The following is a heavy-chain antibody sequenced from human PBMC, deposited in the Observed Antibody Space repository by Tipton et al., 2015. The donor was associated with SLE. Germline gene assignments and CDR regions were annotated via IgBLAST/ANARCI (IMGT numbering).Heavy chain of an antibody. J-gene: IGHJ5*02. D-gene: IGHD3-3*01. V-gene: IGHV4-59*11. CDR2: ISDLGTT. CDR1: GGSISGHY. CDR3: ARDLSPVGPPATTIFGEVILRGWFDR. Sequence: GLVKPSETLSLTCIVSGGSISGHYWSWIRQPPEKGLEWIGYISDLGTTNYNPSLKSRVTISVDTSKNQFSLKLTSVTAADTAVYYCARDLSPVGPPATTIFGEVILRGWFDRWGQGILVTVSS.